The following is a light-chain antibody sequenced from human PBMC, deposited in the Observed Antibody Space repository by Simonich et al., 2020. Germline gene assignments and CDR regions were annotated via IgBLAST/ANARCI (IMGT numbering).Light chain of an antibody. CDR1: SGFNVGTYR. CDR3: MIWHSSAWV. V-gene: IGLV5-45*01. Sequence: QAVLTQPASLSASPGASASLTCTLRSGFNVGTYRIYWYQKKPWSPPQYLLRYKSDSDKQQGSGVPSRFYGSKEASANAGILLISGRQSEDEADYYCMIWHSSAWVFGGGTKLTVL. J-gene: IGLJ3*02. CDR2: YKSDSDK.